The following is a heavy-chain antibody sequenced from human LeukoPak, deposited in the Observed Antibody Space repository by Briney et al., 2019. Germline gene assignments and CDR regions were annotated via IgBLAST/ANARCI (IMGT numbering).Heavy chain of an antibody. Sequence: SESLSLTCTVSGGSISSYYWSWIRQPPGKGLEWIGYIYYSGSTNYNPSLKSRVTISVDTSKDQFSLKLSSVTAADTAVYYCARVNDWFDPWGQGTLVTVSS. CDR2: IYYSGST. V-gene: IGHV4-59*01. J-gene: IGHJ5*02. CDR1: GGSISSYY. CDR3: ARVNDWFDP.